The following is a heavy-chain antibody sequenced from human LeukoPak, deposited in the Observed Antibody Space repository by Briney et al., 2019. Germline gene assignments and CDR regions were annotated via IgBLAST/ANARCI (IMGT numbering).Heavy chain of an antibody. CDR1: GFTFSAYD. CDR3: AKDWTYYYDSSGYYDY. V-gene: IGHV3-23*01. D-gene: IGHD3-22*01. Sequence: PWGSLRLSCVGSGFTFSAYDMQWVRQAPGQGLEWVSGTSRSSGAHYTDYVKGRFTISRDNSKDTLYLQMDSLRAEDTAVYYCAKDWTYYYDSSGYYDYWGQGTLVTVSS. CDR2: TSRSSGA. J-gene: IGHJ4*02.